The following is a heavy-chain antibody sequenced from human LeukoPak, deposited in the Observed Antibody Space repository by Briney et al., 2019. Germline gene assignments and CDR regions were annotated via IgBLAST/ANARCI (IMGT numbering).Heavy chain of an antibody. V-gene: IGHV4-34*01. Sequence: SQTLSLTCAVYGGSFSGYYWSWISQPPGKGLEWIGENNHSGSTNYNPSLKSRVTITVDTSKNQFSLKLSSVNAADTAVYYCARGLPYYYDYVWRSYRSYYFDYWGQGTLVTVSS. CDR2: NNHSGST. D-gene: IGHD3-16*02. J-gene: IGHJ4*02. CDR1: GGSFSGYY. CDR3: ARGLPYYYDYVWRSYRSYYFDY.